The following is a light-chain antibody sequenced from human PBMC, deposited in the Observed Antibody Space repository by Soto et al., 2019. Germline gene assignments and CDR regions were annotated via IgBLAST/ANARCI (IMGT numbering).Light chain of an antibody. J-gene: IGKJ4*01. CDR2: AAS. V-gene: IGKV1-9*01. CDR1: QGISSY. CDR3: QQLNSYPSLT. Sequence: IQLTQSPSSLSASVGDRVTITCRASQGISSYLAWYQQKPGQAPKLLIYAASNLQSGVPSRFSGSGSGTDFTLTLSRLQPEDFATYYCQQLNSYPSLTFGGGTKVDIK.